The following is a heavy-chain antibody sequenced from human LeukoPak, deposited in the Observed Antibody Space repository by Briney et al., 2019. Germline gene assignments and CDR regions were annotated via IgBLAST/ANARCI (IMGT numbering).Heavy chain of an antibody. Sequence: GSLRLSCAASGFTFGSNALSWVRQAPGKGLEWVSVIGTSVSDTYYADSVKGRFTISRDNSKNTVYLQLNSLRAEDTAVYYCAKRVAAPGRTYYFDYWGQGTLVIVSS. CDR1: GFTFGSNA. V-gene: IGHV3-23*01. CDR3: AKRVAAPGRTYYFDY. CDR2: IGTSVSDT. D-gene: IGHD6-13*01. J-gene: IGHJ4*02.